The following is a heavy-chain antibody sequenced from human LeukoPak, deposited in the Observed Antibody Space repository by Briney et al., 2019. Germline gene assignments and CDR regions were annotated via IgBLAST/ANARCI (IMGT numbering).Heavy chain of an antibody. CDR1: GFTFSSYA. J-gene: IGHJ4*02. CDR3: AXTGXXXXTPLXY. D-gene: IGHD1-14*01. V-gene: IGHV3-23*01. Sequence: PGGSLRLSCAASGFTFSSYALSWVRQAPGKGLEWVSGITDSGTGTYYADSVKGRFTISRDNSKNTVYLQMSSLRAEDTAVYYCAXTGXXXXTPLXYWGQXTLVTVS. CDR2: ITDSGTGT.